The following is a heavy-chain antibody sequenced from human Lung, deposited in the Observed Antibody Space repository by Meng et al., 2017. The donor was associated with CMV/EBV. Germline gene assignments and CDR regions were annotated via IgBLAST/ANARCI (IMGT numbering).Heavy chain of an antibody. J-gene: IGHJ1*01. D-gene: IGHD6-13*01. V-gene: IGHV3-21*01. CDR1: GFSFSSYS. CDR2: ISSTSNYI. Sequence: GESXKISCAASGFSFSSYSLNWVRQAPGKGLEWVSSISSTSNYIYYADSVEGRFSISRDNAKNSVDLQMNSLRADDSAVYYCARDESPIGSGGTTRYFQHWGQGTLVTVSS. CDR3: ARDESPIGSGGTTRYFQH.